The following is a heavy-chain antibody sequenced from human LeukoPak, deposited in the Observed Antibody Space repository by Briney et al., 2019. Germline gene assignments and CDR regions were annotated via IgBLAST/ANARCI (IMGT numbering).Heavy chain of an antibody. Sequence: GGSLRLSCAASGFTFSSYGMHWVRQAPGKGLEWVAVISYDGSNKYYADSVKGRFTISRDNSKNTLYLQMNSLRAEDTAVYYCASSTITATLDYWGQGTLVTVSS. V-gene: IGHV3-30*03. D-gene: IGHD5-24*01. CDR3: ASSTITATLDY. CDR1: GFTFSSYG. J-gene: IGHJ4*02. CDR2: ISYDGSNK.